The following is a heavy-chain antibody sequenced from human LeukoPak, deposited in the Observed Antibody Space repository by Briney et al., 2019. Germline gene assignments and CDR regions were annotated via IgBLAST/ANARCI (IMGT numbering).Heavy chain of an antibody. J-gene: IGHJ4*02. Sequence: PGGSLRLSCAASGFTVRSSYVSWVRQAPGKGLEWVSVINSGGSTYYADSVKGRFTISRDNSKNTLYLQVNSLRVEDTAVYYCGRITMWGQGTLVTVTS. D-gene: IGHD3-10*01. CDR2: INSGGST. CDR1: GFTVRSSY. V-gene: IGHV3-53*01. CDR3: GRITM.